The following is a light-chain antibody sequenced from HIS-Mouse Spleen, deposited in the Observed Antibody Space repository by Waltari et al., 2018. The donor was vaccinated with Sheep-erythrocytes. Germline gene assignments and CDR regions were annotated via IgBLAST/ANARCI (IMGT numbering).Light chain of an antibody. Sequence: QSALTQPASVSGSPGQSITISCTGTSSDVGSYNLVSWYQQHPCKAPRLMIYAGSKRPSGVSNSFSGSKSGNTSSLTISGLQAEDEADYYCCSYAGSSTWVFGGGTKLTVL. CDR1: SSDVGSYNL. J-gene: IGLJ3*02. V-gene: IGLV2-23*01. CDR3: CSYAGSSTWV. CDR2: AGS.